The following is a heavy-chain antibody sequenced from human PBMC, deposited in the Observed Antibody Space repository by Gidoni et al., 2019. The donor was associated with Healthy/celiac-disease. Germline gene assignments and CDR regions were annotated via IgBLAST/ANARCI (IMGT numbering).Heavy chain of an antibody. CDR3: ARENKYYDFWSRAGYYGMDV. CDR2: ISSSSSPI. CDR1: GFTFSSYS. J-gene: IGHJ6*02. Sequence: EVQLVESGGGLVQPGGSLRLSCAASGFTFSSYSLNWVRQAPGKGLEWVSYISSSSSPIYYADSVKGRFTISRDNAKNSLYLQMNSLRDEDTAVYYCARENKYYDFWSRAGYYGMDVWGQGTTVTVSS. D-gene: IGHD3-3*01. V-gene: IGHV3-48*02.